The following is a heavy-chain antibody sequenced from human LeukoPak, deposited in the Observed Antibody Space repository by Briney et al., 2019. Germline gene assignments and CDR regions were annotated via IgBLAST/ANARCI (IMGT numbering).Heavy chain of an antibody. V-gene: IGHV3-15*01. CDR1: GFTFTNAW. CDR3: AGPGEFSSSSVIDY. CDR2: IKSKIDGGST. J-gene: IGHJ4*02. Sequence: GGSLRLSCAASGFTFTNAWMTWDRQAPGKGLEWVGRIKSKIDGGSTDYAAPVKGRFTISRDDSKNTLYLQMNSLETEDTAVYYCAGPGEFSSSSVIDYWGQGTLVTVSS. D-gene: IGHD6-6*01.